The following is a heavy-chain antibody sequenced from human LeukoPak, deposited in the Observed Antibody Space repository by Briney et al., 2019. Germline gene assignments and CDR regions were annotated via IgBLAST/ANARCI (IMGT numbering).Heavy chain of an antibody. CDR2: INHSGST. CDR3: ARQNPIVGRGVGDY. Sequence: SETLSLTCAVYGGSFSGYYWSWIRQPPGKGLEWIGEINHSGSTNYNPSLKSRATISVDTSKNQFSLKLSSVTAADTAVYYCARQNPIVGRGVGDYWGQGTLVTVSS. J-gene: IGHJ4*02. D-gene: IGHD3-22*01. CDR1: GGSFSGYY. V-gene: IGHV4-34*01.